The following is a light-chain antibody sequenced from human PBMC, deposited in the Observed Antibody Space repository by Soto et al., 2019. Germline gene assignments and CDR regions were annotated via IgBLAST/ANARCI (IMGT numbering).Light chain of an antibody. V-gene: IGKV3-15*01. CDR1: QGVSSK. Sequence: EIWLTQSPATLSVAPCERVTFSCRASQGVSSKLAWYQHKPGHAPRLLISGASTGATGIPARFSGSGSGTEFTLTISSLQSEDCAIYYCQQYHTWPITFGGGTKVDIK. CDR2: GAS. J-gene: IGKJ4*01. CDR3: QQYHTWPIT.